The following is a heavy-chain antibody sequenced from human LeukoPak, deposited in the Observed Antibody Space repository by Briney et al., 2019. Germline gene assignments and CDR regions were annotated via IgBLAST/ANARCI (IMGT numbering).Heavy chain of an antibody. CDR3: VRFGNTWWFDY. CDR1: GGSISSSSYY. Sequence: PSETLSLTCTVSGGSISSSSYYWGWIRQPPGKGLEWIGRIYTSGSTNYNPSLKSRVTMSVDTSKNQFSLKLSSVTAADTAVYYCVRFGNTWWFDYWGQGILVTVSS. V-gene: IGHV4-61*05. CDR2: IYTSGST. D-gene: IGHD2-8*02. J-gene: IGHJ4*02.